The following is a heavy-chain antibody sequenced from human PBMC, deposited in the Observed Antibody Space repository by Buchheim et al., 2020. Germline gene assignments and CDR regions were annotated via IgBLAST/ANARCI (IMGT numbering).Heavy chain of an antibody. CDR3: AREFALDPAHWYGMDG. CDR2: IWNDGSNK. D-gene: IGHD5-18*01. V-gene: IGHV3-33*01. J-gene: IGHJ6*02. CDR1: TYTFNGYG. Sequence: QVYLVESGGGVVQPGGSLRLSCEASTYTFNGYGMHWVRQAPGKGLEWVAVIWNDGSNKYYADSVKGRFTISRDNSKNTLYLQMNSLRAEDTAVYYCAREFALDPAHWYGMDGWGPGTT.